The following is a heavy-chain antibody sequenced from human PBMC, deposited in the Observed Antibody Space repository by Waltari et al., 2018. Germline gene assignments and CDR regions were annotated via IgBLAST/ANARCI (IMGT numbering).Heavy chain of an antibody. CDR1: GGSISSHY. D-gene: IGHD3-22*01. J-gene: IGHJ3*02. CDR3: ARDPTYYYDSNPTPRAFDI. V-gene: IGHV4-59*11. Sequence: QVQLQESGPGLVKPSETLSLTCTVSGGSISSHYWSWLRQPPGKGLEWIGYIYYSGSTNYNPSLKSRVTISVDTSKNQFSLKLSSVTAADTAVYYCARDPTYYYDSNPTPRAFDIWGQGTMVTVSS. CDR2: IYYSGST.